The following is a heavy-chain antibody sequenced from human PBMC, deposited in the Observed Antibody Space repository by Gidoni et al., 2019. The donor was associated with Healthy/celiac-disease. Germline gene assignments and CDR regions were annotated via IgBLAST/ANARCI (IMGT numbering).Heavy chain of an antibody. V-gene: IGHV4-34*01. D-gene: IGHD3-22*01. Sequence: QVQLQQWGAGLLKPSETLSLTCAVYGGSFSGYYWSWIRQPPGKGLEWIGEINHSGSTNYNPSLKSRVTISVDTSKNQFSLKLSSVTAADTAVYYCARGRRITMIVVVITGYYFDYWGQGTLVTVSS. CDR3: ARGRRITMIVVVITGYYFDY. CDR2: INHSGST. J-gene: IGHJ4*02. CDR1: GGSFSGYY.